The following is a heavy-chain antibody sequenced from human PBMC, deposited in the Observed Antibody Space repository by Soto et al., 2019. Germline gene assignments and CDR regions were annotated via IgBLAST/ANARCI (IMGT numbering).Heavy chain of an antibody. CDR2: ISSSGSTI. Sequence: KPGGSLRLSCAASGFTFSDYYMSWIRQAPGKGLEWVSYISSSGSTIYYADSVKGRFTISRDNAKNSLYLQMNSLRAEDTAVYYCARDFSGRIKLFRYYCYGMDVWGQGTTVTVSS. CDR1: GFTFSDYY. D-gene: IGHD5-18*01. CDR3: ARDFSGRIKLFRYYCYGMDV. J-gene: IGHJ6*02. V-gene: IGHV3-11*01.